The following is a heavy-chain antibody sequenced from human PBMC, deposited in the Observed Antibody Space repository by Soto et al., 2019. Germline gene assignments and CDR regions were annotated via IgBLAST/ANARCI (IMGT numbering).Heavy chain of an antibody. J-gene: IGHJ4*02. CDR3: TRQTDAVQWLVVPTDYNFDY. D-gene: IGHD6-19*01. V-gene: IGHV3-73*02. CDR1: GFTFGGSA. Sequence: EGQLVESGGGLVQPGGSLKLSCAASGFTFGGSAMHWVRQASGKGLEWVGRIRSKTNSYATEYAESGKGRFTISRDDSMNTAYLQMNSLKTEDTAVYFCTRQTDAVQWLVVPTDYNFDYWGQGTLVTVSS. CDR2: IRSKTNSYAT.